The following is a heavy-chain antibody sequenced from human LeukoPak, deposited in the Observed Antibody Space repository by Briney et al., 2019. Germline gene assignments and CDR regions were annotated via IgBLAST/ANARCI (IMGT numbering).Heavy chain of an antibody. V-gene: IGHV4-38-2*01. Sequence: SETLSLTCAVSGYSISSGYYWGWIRQPPGKGLEWIGSIYHSGSTYYNPSLKSRVTISVDTSKNQFSLKLSSVTAADTAVYYCARVFDYGDPPDYWGQGTLVTVSS. J-gene: IGHJ4*02. CDR1: GYSISSGYY. D-gene: IGHD4-17*01. CDR3: ARVFDYGDPPDY. CDR2: IYHSGST.